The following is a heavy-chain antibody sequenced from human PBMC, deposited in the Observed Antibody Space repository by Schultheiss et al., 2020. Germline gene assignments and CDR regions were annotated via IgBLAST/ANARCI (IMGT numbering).Heavy chain of an antibody. J-gene: IGHJ3*02. CDR2: IYTDESSQ. CDR1: GFAFSTYW. Sequence: GGSLRLSCAASGFAFSTYWMHWVRQAPGKGLVWVSHIYTDESSQNYADSVKGRFTISRDNAKNTLFLQMNSLRVEDTAVYYCVRDSMTIHHAFDIWGQGTTVNV. V-gene: IGHV3-74*01. D-gene: IGHD5-24*01. CDR3: VRDSMTIHHAFDI.